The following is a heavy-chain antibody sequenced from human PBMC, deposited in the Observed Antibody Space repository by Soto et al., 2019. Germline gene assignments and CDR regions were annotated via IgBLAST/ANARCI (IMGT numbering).Heavy chain of an antibody. Sequence: QVQLVQSGAEVKKPGASVKISCKASGYTFTNYGISWVRQAPGQGLEWMGWMSACSGNTKYAQKLQGRVTMTTDTSMSTAYRELRSLRSDDTAVYYCARGVGSGSYYNQYNWFDPWGQGTLVTVSS. CDR3: ARGVGSGSYYNQYNWFDP. D-gene: IGHD3-10*01. CDR2: MSACSGNT. J-gene: IGHJ5*02. V-gene: IGHV1-18*01. CDR1: GYTFTNYG.